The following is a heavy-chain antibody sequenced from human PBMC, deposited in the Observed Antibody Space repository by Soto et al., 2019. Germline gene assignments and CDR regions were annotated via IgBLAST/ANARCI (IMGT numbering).Heavy chain of an antibody. J-gene: IGHJ6*02. CDR2: ISNTGNT. CDR1: RGSGRSDNYY. V-gene: IGHV4-61*03. Sequence: QVQLQESGPGLVKPSETLSLTCAVSRGSGRSDNYYWTWIRQTPGKGLEWLGFISNTGNTKYNPSLKSRVTVSLDTSKNLFSMRLPSVAAAYTAVYFCAREMPRDGYNSGSGPMNAWGQGTTGTVSS. CDR3: AREMPRDGYNSGSGPMNA. D-gene: IGHD5-12*01.